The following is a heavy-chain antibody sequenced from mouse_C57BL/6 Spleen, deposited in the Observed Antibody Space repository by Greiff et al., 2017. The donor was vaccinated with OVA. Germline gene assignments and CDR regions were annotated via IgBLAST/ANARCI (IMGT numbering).Heavy chain of an antibody. Sequence: QVQLQQPGAELVRPGSSVKLSCKASGYTFTSYWMHWVKQRPIQGLEWIGNIDPSDSETHYNQKFKDKATLTVDKSSSTAYMQLSSLTSEDSAVYYCARMGGYDGDYFDDWGQGTTLTVSS. D-gene: IGHD2-2*01. J-gene: IGHJ2*01. CDR1: GYTFTSYW. CDR2: IDPSDSET. V-gene: IGHV1-52*01. CDR3: ARMGGYDGDYFDD.